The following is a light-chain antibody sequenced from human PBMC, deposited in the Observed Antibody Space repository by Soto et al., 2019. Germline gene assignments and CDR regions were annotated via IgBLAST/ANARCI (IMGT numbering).Light chain of an antibody. Sequence: QSALTQPASVSGSPGQSITISCTGTNSDVGGYDYVSWYQQHPDKAPKFMIYEVTNRPSGVSHRFSGSKSGNTASLTISGLQAEDEADYYCSSYTNTNNYVLGNGTKLTVL. CDR1: NSDVGGYDY. V-gene: IGLV2-14*01. CDR3: SSYTNTNNYV. J-gene: IGLJ1*01. CDR2: EVT.